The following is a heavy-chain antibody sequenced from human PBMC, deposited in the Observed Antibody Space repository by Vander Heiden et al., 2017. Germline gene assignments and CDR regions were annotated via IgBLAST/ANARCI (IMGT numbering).Heavy chain of an antibody. CDR2: IKSRTDGGTI. CDR3: TTHRGDTYGARFDY. V-gene: IGHV3-15*01. CDR1: GFMFSWAS. J-gene: IGHJ4*02. D-gene: IGHD5-18*01. Sequence: EVQLVESGGGSVKPGGSLRLSCATSGFMFSWASFSWVRQAPGKGLEWVGHIKSRTDGGTIEYAAPVKGRFTISRDESKNTLYRQMNSLKSDDTGVYYCTTHRGDTYGARFDYWGQGALVTVSS.